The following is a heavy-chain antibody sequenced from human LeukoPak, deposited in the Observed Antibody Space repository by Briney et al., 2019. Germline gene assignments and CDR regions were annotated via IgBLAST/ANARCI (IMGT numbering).Heavy chain of an antibody. V-gene: IGHV4-30-2*01. Sequence: SETLSLTCTVSGGSISSGGYYWSWIRQPPGKGLEWIGYIYHSGSTYYNPSLKSRVTISVDRSKNQFSLELSSVTAADTAVYYCARGRRNYDFWSGYYLDYWGQGTLVTVSS. CDR3: ARGRRNYDFWSGYYLDY. CDR1: GGSISSGGYY. J-gene: IGHJ4*02. CDR2: IYHSGST. D-gene: IGHD3-3*01.